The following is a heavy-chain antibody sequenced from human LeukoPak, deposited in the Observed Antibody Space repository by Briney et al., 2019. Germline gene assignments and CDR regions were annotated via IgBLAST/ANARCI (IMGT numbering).Heavy chain of an antibody. CDR1: GGPFSGYY. CDR2: INHSGST. V-gene: IGHV4-34*01. Sequence: PSETLSLTCAVYGGPFSGYYWGWIRQPPGKGLEWIGEINHSGSTYYNPSLKSRVTISVDTSKNQFSLKLSSVTAADTAVYYCARGRYYYDSSGYYHDAFDIWGQGTMVTVSS. CDR3: ARGRYYYDSSGYYHDAFDI. J-gene: IGHJ3*02. D-gene: IGHD3-22*01.